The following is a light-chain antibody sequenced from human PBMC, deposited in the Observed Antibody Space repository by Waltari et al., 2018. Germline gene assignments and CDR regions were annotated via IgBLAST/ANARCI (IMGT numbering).Light chain of an antibody. CDR3: QQYGSSTWT. Sequence: EIVLTQSPATLSLSPGERATLSCRASQSVHNYLAWYQQKPGQAPRLLIYDASNRATGVPARFSGSGSGTDFTLSISRLEPEDFAVYYCQQYGSSTWTFGRGTKVEIK. CDR2: DAS. V-gene: IGKV3-11*01. CDR1: QSVHNY. J-gene: IGKJ1*01.